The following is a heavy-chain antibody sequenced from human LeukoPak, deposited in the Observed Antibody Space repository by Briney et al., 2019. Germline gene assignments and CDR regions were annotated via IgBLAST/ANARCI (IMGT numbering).Heavy chain of an antibody. CDR3: AKPSGSGFDY. J-gene: IGHJ4*02. D-gene: IGHD1-26*01. CDR2: ISSSSSYI. V-gene: IGHV3-21*01. Sequence: PGGSLRLSCAASGFSFGSYTMNWVRQTPGKGLEWVSSISSSSSYIYYADSVKGRFTLSRDNSKHTVFLQMNSLRAEDTAVYYCAKPSGSGFDYWGQGTLVTVSS. CDR1: GFSFGSYT.